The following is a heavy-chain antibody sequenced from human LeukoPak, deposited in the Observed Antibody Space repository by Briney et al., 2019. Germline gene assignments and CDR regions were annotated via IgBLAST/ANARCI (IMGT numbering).Heavy chain of an antibody. V-gene: IGHV4-59*01. J-gene: IGHJ6*03. CDR2: IYYSGST. CDR1: GGSISSYY. D-gene: IGHD3-3*01. CDR3: AKSIFDYSYCYYYMDV. Sequence: PSETLSLTCTVSGGSISSYYWSWIRQPPGKGLEWIGYIYYSGSTNYNPSLKSRVTISVDTSKNQFSLKLSSVTAADTAVYYCAKSIFDYSYCYYYMDVWGKGTTVTVSS.